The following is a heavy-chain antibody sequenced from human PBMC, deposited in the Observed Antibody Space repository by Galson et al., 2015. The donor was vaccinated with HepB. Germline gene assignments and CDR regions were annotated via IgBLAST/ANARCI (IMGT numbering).Heavy chain of an antibody. CDR1: GFTFSSYS. J-gene: IGHJ4*02. D-gene: IGHD2-2*02. V-gene: IGHV3-21*01. CDR2: ISSSSSYI. CDR3: ASKHYCSSTSCYTVGFDY. Sequence: SLRLSCAASGFTFSSYSMNWVRQAPGKGLEWVSSISSSSSYIYYADSVKGRFTISRDNAKNSLYLQMNSLRAEDTAVYYCASKHYCSSTSCYTVGFDYWGQGTLVTVSS.